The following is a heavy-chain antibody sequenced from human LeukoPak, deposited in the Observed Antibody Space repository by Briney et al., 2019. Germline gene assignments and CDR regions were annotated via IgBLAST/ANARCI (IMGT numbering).Heavy chain of an antibody. Sequence: GASVKVSCKASGYTFTGYYMHWVRQAPGQGLEWMGWINPNRGETGYAQNFQGRVTMTRDTSINTAYMDLNRLRPDDTAVYYCVRSPTSGTYYNRPYYFDYWGQGTLVTVSS. CDR1: GYTFTGYY. CDR3: VRSPTSGTYYNRPYYFDY. J-gene: IGHJ4*02. CDR2: INPNRGET. D-gene: IGHD3-10*01. V-gene: IGHV1-2*02.